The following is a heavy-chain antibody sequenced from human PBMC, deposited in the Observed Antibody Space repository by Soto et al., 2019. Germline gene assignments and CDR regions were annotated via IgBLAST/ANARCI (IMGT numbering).Heavy chain of an antibody. CDR1: GYTFTGYY. V-gene: IGHV1-2*02. D-gene: IGHD1-1*01. CDR2: INPNSGGT. CDR3: ARGRTGTTSYFDY. Sequence: ASVKVSCKASGYTFTGYYLHWVRQAPGQGLEWMGWINPNSGGTNYAQKFQGRVTMTRDTSISTAYMELSRLRSDDTAVYYCARGRTGTTSYFDYWGQGNLVTVSS. J-gene: IGHJ4*02.